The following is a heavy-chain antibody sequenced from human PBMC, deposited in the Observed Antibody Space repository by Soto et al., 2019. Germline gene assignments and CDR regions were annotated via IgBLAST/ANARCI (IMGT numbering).Heavy chain of an antibody. D-gene: IGHD2-8*01. CDR3: ARYCTNGVCYYYYYGMDV. V-gene: IGHV3-21*01. CDR2: ISSSSSYI. Sequence: AGGSLRLSCAASGFTFSSYSMNWVRQAPGKGLEWVSSISSSSSYIYYADSVKGRFTISRDNAKNSLYLQMNSLRAEDTAVYYCARYCTNGVCYYYYYGMDVWGQGTTVTVSS. J-gene: IGHJ6*02. CDR1: GFTFSSYS.